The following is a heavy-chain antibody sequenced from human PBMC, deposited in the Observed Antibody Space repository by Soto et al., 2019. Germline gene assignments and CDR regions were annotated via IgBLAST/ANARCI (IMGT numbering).Heavy chain of an antibody. Sequence: GGSLRLSCAASGFTFSNAWMNWVRQAPGKGLEWVGRIKSKTDGGTTDYAAPVKGRFTISRDDSKNTLYLQMNSLKTEDTAVYYCTTDWMELEVIYGGPAEYFQHWGQGTLVTVSS. CDR1: GFTFSNAW. J-gene: IGHJ1*01. CDR2: IKSKTDGGTT. V-gene: IGHV3-15*07. CDR3: TTDWMELEVIYGGPAEYFQH. D-gene: IGHD1-26*01.